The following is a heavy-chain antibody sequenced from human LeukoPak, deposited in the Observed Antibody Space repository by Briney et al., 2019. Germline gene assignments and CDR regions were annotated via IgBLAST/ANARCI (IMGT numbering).Heavy chain of an antibody. CDR3: ARHVSGDYAWLDV. D-gene: IGHD4-17*01. J-gene: IGHJ6*02. V-gene: IGHV4-59*08. CDR1: GDSISSYY. CDR2: IYYSGST. Sequence: SETLSLTCTVSGDSISSYYWSWIRQPPAKGLEWIGYIYYSGSTNYNPSLKSRVTISVDTSKKQFSLNLSSVTAADTAVYYCARHVSGDYAWLDVWGQGTTVTVSS.